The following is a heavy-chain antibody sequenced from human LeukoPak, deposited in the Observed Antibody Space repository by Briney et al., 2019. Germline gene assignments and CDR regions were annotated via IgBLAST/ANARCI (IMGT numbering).Heavy chain of an antibody. CDR2: AYYSGST. D-gene: IGHD3-22*01. V-gene: IGHV4-59*01. J-gene: IGHJ3*02. CDR3: ARVGNYDSSGYPKDAAFDI. CDR1: GGSISSYR. Sequence: SETLSLTCTVSGGSISSYRWTWIRQPPGKGLEWFGYAYYSGSTNYNPSLKSRVTTSPDTSKNQFSLKLSSVTAADTAVYYCARVGNYDSSGYPKDAAFDIWGQGTMVTVSS.